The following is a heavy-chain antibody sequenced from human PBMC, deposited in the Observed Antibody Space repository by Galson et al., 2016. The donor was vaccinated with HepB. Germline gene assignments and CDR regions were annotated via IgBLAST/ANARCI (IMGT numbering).Heavy chain of an antibody. V-gene: IGHV1-69*13. CDR1: GGTFSSYA. Sequence: SVKVSCKASGGTFSSYAISWVRQAPGQGLEWMGRIIPIFGTANYAQKFQGRVTITADETTSTAYMELSSLGSEDTAVYYWARGPQVDIYFDCWGQGATVIVSS. CDR2: IIPIFGTA. J-gene: IGHJ4*02. D-gene: IGHD3-9*01. CDR3: ARGPQVDIYFDC.